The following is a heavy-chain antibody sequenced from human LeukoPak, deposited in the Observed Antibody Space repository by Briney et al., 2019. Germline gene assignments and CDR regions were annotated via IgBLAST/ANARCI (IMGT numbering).Heavy chain of an antibody. D-gene: IGHD3-10*01. CDR1: GYTFTSYG. V-gene: IGHV1-18*01. CDR3: ARGGSGSQAFDY. CDR2: ISVYSGNT. Sequence: ASVNVSCKASGYTFTSYGINWVRQAPGQGLEWMGWISVYSGNTNSAQKLQGRVTMTTDTSTSTAYMELRSLRSDDTAVYYCARGGSGSQAFDYWGQGTLVTVSS. J-gene: IGHJ4*02.